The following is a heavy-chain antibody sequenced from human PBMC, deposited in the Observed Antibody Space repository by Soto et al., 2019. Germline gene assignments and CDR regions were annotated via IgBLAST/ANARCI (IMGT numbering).Heavy chain of an antibody. CDR2: IIPIFGTA. Sequence: EASVKVSCKASGYTFTSYGISWVRQAPGQGLEWMGGIIPIFGTANYAQKFQGRVTITADESTSTAYMELSSLRSEDTAVYYCAIRGGPYYDFWSGSSGWFDPWGQGTLVTVSS. J-gene: IGHJ5*02. CDR1: GYTFTSYG. D-gene: IGHD3-3*01. CDR3: AIRGGPYYDFWSGSSGWFDP. V-gene: IGHV1-69*13.